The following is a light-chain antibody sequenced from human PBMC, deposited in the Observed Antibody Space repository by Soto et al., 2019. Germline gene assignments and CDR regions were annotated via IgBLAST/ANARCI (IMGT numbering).Light chain of an antibody. CDR3: SSYTSSSDTYVV. Sequence: QSVLTQPASVSGSPGLSIAIPCTGSSSDVGGYNYVSWYQHRPGKAPKLMIYDVSIRPSGVSDRFSGSKSGNTASLTISGLQAEDEADYYCSSYTSSSDTYVVFGGGTKVTVL. V-gene: IGLV2-14*03. CDR1: SSDVGGYNY. CDR2: DVS. J-gene: IGLJ2*01.